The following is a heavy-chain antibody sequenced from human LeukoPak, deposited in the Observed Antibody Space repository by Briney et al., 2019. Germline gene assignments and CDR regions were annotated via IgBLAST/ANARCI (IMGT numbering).Heavy chain of an antibody. V-gene: IGHV3-21*01. CDR1: GFAFTSYT. J-gene: IGHJ4*02. CDR2: IPSSSTSI. Sequence: PGGSLRLSCAASGFAFTSYTMSWARQAPGKGLEWVSSIPSSSTSIYYADSLRGRFTVSRDNAKNSLYLQMNSLRAEDTAVYSCVRVEDWGAAGNRMDYWGQRTLVTVSS. D-gene: IGHD6-13*01. CDR3: VRVEDWGAAGNRMDY.